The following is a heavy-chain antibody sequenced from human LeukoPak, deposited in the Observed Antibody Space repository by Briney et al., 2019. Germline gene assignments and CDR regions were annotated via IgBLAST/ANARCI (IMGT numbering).Heavy chain of an antibody. Sequence: GGSLRLSCAASGFTFDDYAMHWVRQAPGKGLEWVAGITWNSGTIAYADSVKGRFTISRDNAKNSLYLQMNSLRAEDTAVYYCAREGHYDFWSGYYTAMGFDYWGQGTLVTVSS. D-gene: IGHD3-3*01. CDR3: AREGHYDFWSGYYTAMGFDY. J-gene: IGHJ4*02. V-gene: IGHV3-9*01. CDR1: GFTFDDYA. CDR2: ITWNSGTI.